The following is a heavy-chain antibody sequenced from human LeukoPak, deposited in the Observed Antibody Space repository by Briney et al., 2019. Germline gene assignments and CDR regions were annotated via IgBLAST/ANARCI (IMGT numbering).Heavy chain of an antibody. CDR2: ISYDGSNK. CDR3: AKELMVRGRKTGYFDY. V-gene: IGHV3-30*18. CDR1: GFIFSSYG. J-gene: IGHJ4*02. Sequence: PGRSLRLSCAASGFIFSSYGMHWVRQAPGKGLEWVAVISYDGSNKYYADSVKGRFTISRDNSKNTLYLQMNRLRAEDTAVYYCAKELMVRGRKTGYFDYWGQGTLVTVSS. D-gene: IGHD3-10*01.